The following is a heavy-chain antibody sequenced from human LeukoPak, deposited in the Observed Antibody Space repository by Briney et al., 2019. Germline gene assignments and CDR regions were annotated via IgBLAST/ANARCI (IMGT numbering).Heavy chain of an antibody. CDR2: IDPNSGGT. CDR1: GYTFTGYF. CDR3: ARVRVTGSYGLDLGH. V-gene: IGHV1-2*02. Sequence: GASVKVSCKASGYTFTGYFMHWVRQAPGQGSEWMGWIDPNSGGTNYAQNFQGRVTTTRDTSISTAYMELSRLRSDDTAVYYCARVRVTGSYGLDLGHWGQGTLVTVSS. J-gene: IGHJ4*02. D-gene: IGHD1-26*01.